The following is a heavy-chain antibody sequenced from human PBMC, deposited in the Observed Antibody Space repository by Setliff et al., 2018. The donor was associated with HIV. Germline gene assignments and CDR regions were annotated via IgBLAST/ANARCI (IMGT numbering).Heavy chain of an antibody. CDR1: GYTFTGYY. V-gene: IGHV1-2*02. CDR3: AREWVSSSQSSCAFDI. D-gene: IGHD6-6*01. Sequence: ASVKVSCKASGYTFTGYYMHWVRQAPGQGLEWMGWINPNSGGTNYAQKFQGRVTMTRDTSVSTAYMELSRLRSDDTAVYYCAREWVSSSQSSCAFDIWGQGTMVTVSS. CDR2: INPNSGGT. J-gene: IGHJ3*02.